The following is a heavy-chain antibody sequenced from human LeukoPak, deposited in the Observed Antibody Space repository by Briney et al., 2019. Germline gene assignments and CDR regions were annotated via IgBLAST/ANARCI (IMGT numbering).Heavy chain of an antibody. CDR1: GFTFDDYA. CDR2: ISWNSGSI. CDR3: AKDRAALYYYYYMDV. V-gene: IGHV3-9*03. D-gene: IGHD6-6*01. Sequence: GGSLRLSCAASGFTFDDYAMHWVRQAPGKGLEWVSGISWNSGSIGYADSVKGRFTISRDNAKNSVYLQMNSLRAEDMALYYCAKDRAALYYYYYMDVWGKGTTVTVSS. J-gene: IGHJ6*03.